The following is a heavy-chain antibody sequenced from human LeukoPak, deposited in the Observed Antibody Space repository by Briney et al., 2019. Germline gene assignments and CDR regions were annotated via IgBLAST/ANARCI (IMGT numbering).Heavy chain of an antibody. CDR1: GGSISSYY. CDR2: IYYSGST. Sequence: PSETLSLTCTVSGGSISSYYWSWIRQPPGKGLEWIGYIYYSGSTYYNPSLKSRVTISVDTSKNQFSLKLSSVTAADTAVYYCARGSWYFDYWGQGTLVTVSS. CDR3: ARGSWYFDY. J-gene: IGHJ4*02. D-gene: IGHD6-13*01. V-gene: IGHV4-59*01.